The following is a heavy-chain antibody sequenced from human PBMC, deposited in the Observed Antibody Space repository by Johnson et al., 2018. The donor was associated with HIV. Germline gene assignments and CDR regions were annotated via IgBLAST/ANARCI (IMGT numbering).Heavy chain of an antibody. D-gene: IGHD6-19*01. J-gene: IGHJ3*02. CDR2: ISYDGSNK. Sequence: QVQLVESGGGLVQPGRSLRLSCAASGFTFDDYAMHWVRQAPGKGLEWVAVISYDGSNKYYADSVKGRFTISRDNSKNTLYLQMNSLRAEDTAVYYCARGEQWSLRGAFDIWGQGIMVTVSS. CDR1: GFTFDDYA. CDR3: ARGEQWSLRGAFDI. V-gene: IGHV3-30*04.